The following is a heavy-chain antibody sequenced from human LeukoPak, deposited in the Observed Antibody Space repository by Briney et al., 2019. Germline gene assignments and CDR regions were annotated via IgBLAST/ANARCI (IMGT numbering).Heavy chain of an antibody. J-gene: IGHJ4*02. D-gene: IGHD3-22*01. CDR1: GGSIGDYY. CDR2: ISTSGTT. CDR3: ARSAVDTADFDH. V-gene: IGHV4-4*07. Sequence: SQTLSLTCTVSGGSIGDYYWSWIRQPAGRGLEWIGRISTSGTTNYNPSLRSRVTMSVDTSTNKISLNLNSVTAADTAVFYCARSAVDTADFDHWGQGTLVTVSS.